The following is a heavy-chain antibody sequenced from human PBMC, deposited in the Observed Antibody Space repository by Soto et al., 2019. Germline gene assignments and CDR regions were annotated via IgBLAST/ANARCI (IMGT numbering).Heavy chain of an antibody. CDR1: GYTFTSYG. D-gene: IGHD2-2*01. CDR2: ISGYNGNT. J-gene: IGHJ2*01. Sequence: QVQLVQSGAEVKKPGASVKVSCKASGYTFTSYGICWVRQAPGQGLEWMGWISGYNGNTNYAQNLQGRVTMTTDTSTSTVYMELRSLRSDDTAVYYWARRCSSTRCLDLGGRGTLVIVSS. V-gene: IGHV1-18*01. CDR3: ARRCSSTRCLDL.